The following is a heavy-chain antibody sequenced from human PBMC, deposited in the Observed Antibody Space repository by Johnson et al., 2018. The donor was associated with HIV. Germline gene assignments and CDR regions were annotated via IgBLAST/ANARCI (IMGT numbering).Heavy chain of an antibody. Sequence: QMLLVESGGGVVQPGRSLRLSCAASGFTFSSYAMHWVRQAPGKGLEWVAVISYGGSNKYYADSVKGRFTIYRDNSKNTLFLQMDSMRADDTAVYYCATEGVSGSYYVAFDLWGQGTMVTVSS. V-gene: IGHV3-30*04. CDR3: ATEGVSGSYYVAFDL. D-gene: IGHD1-26*01. J-gene: IGHJ3*01. CDR2: ISYGGSNK. CDR1: GFTFSSYA.